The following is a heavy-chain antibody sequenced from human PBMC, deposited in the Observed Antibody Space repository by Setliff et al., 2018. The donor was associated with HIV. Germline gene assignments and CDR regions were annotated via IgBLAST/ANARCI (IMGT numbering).Heavy chain of an antibody. Sequence: SVKVSCKASRSTFNSHTINWVRQAPGQGLDWMGRIIPILGVANYAHRFQGKVTITADKSTSTAYMELTSLRFDDTAMYYCVRGVQSPPHYSYYYMDVWGEGTRVTVS. J-gene: IGHJ6*03. CDR2: IIPILGVA. D-gene: IGHD3-3*01. V-gene: IGHV1-69*02. CDR3: VRGVQSPPHYSYYYMDV. CDR1: RSTFNSHT.